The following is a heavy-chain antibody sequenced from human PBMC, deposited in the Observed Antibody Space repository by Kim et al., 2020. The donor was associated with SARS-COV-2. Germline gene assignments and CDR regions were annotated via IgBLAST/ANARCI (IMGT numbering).Heavy chain of an antibody. D-gene: IGHD1-26*01. CDR3: AGTARGANFDY. J-gene: IGHJ4*02. Sequence: NYTPSLAGRVTLSVDTSKNPFSLKLSSVTAADTAVYYCAGTARGANFDYWGRGALVTVSS. V-gene: IGHV4-4*09.